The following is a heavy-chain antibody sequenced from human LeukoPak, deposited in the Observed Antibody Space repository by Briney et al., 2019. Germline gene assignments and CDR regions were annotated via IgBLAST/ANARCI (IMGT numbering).Heavy chain of an antibody. CDR2: VSTDGGIE. V-gene: IGHV3-30*01. J-gene: IGHJ4*02. D-gene: IGHD1-26*01. CDR1: GFPFSSYD. CDR3: ARDQRLGAPGYMDY. Sequence: GGSLRLSRAASGFPFSSYDFHWVRQAPGKGLEWVAVVSTDGGIEIYADSVRGRFTISRDNSKNTVFLQMNSLGTGDTAVYFCARDQRLGAPGYMDYWGRGTPVTVSS.